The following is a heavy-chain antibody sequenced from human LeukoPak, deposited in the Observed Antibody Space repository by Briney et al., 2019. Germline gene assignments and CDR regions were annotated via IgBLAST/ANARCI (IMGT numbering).Heavy chain of an antibody. CDR2: IWYDGSNK. CDR1: GFTFSSYG. D-gene: IGHD3-3*01. J-gene: IGHJ6*02. V-gene: IGHV3-33*01. CDR3: AREGYDFWSGYLSGYYYYYGMDV. Sequence: GGSLGLSCAASGFTFSSYGMHWVRQAPGKGLEWVAVIWYDGSNKYYADSVKGRFTISRDNSKNTLYLQMNSLRAEDTAVYYCAREGYDFWSGYLSGYYYYYGMDVWGQGTTVTVSS.